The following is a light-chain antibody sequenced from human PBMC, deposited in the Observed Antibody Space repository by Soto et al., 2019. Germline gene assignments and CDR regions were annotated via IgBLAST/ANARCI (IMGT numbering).Light chain of an antibody. CDR2: EVT. V-gene: IGLV2-8*01. CDR1: SSDIGAYNY. CDR3: NSYAGGNWV. Sequence: QSALTQPPSASGSLGQSVTILCTGTSSDIGAYNYVSWYQQEPGKAPKLVIYEVTRRLSGVPDRFSGSKSGNTASLTVSGLQAEDEADYYCNSYAGGNWVFGGGTKLTVL. J-gene: IGLJ3*02.